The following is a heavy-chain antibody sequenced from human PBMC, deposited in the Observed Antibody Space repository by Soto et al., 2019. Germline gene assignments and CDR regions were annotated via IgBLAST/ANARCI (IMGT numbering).Heavy chain of an antibody. CDR2: IDSSGEK. Sequence: QVTLKESGPVLVKPTETLTLRCTVSGLSITDSKMGVSWIRKPPGQPLEWLAHIDSSGEKSYRTFLKSRLAISKDTSKSQIVLTMTNMDPADTATYYCARRHLAVAVSPWFDPWGQGIPVTVSS. J-gene: IGHJ5*02. CDR1: GLSITDSKMG. CDR3: ARRHLAVAVSPWFDP. V-gene: IGHV2-26*01. D-gene: IGHD6-19*01.